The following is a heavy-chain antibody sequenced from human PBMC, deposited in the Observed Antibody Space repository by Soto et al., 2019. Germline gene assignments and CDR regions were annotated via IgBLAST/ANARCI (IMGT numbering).Heavy chain of an antibody. D-gene: IGHD6-13*01. CDR3: ARDRNSSPY. CDR1: GYTFTTSS. J-gene: IGHJ4*02. CDR2: IRADNGNT. Sequence: ASVKVSCKASGYTFTTSSITWVRQAPGQGLEWMGWIRADNGNTNYAQRLQDRVTMTTDTSTSTAYMELRSLRSDDTAVYYCARDRNSSPYWGQGTLVTVSS. V-gene: IGHV1-18*01.